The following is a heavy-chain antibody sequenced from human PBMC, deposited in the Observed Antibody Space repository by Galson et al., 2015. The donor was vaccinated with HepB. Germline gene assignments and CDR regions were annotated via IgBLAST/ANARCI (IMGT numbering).Heavy chain of an antibody. D-gene: IGHD2-2*02. J-gene: IGHJ4*02. CDR1: GSTFTSYG. CDR2: ISAYNGNT. V-gene: IGHV1-18*01. Sequence: SVTVSCKASGSTFTSYGISWVRQAPGQGLEWMGWISAYNGNTNYAQKLQGRVTMTTDTSTSTAYMELRSLRSDDTAVYYCARGGYCSSTSCYNKDYYFDYWGQGTLVTVSS. CDR3: ARGGYCSSTSCYNKDYYFDY.